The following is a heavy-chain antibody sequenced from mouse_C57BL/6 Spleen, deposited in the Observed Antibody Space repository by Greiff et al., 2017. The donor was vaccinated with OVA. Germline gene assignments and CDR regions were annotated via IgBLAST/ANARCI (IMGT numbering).Heavy chain of an antibody. Sequence: QVQLQQSGAELLKPGASVKLSCKATGYTFTGYWIEWVKQRPGHGLEWIGEILPGSGSTNYNEKFKGKATFTADTSSNTAYMQLSSLTTEDSAIYYCARRGYYGSSHYYAMDYWGQGTSVTVSS. J-gene: IGHJ4*01. CDR2: ILPGSGST. CDR3: ARRGYYGSSHYYAMDY. V-gene: IGHV1-9*01. CDR1: GYTFTGYW. D-gene: IGHD1-1*01.